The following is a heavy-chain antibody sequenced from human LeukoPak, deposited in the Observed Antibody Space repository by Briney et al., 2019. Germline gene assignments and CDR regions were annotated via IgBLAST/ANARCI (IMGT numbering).Heavy chain of an antibody. CDR1: GFTFSNYW. D-gene: IGHD5-12*01. CDR2: IKQSGSEK. CDR3: ARGGSWFDV. V-gene: IGHV3-7*01. Sequence: PGGSPRLSCAASGFTFSNYWMSWVRQAPGKGLEWVANIKQSGSEKNYVDSVKGRFTISRDNAENSLYLQANSLGAEDTAVYYCARGGSWFDVWGQGTLVTVSS. J-gene: IGHJ5*02.